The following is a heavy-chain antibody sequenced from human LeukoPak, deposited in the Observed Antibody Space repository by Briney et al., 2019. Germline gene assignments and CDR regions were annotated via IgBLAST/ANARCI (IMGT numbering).Heavy chain of an antibody. CDR2: IFHSGKT. CDR1: GYSISSGYY. Sequence: SETLSLTCGVSGYSISSGYYWGWIRQSPGKGLEWIGSIFHSGKTYYNLSLKSRVTISVDTSKNQFSLKLTSVTAADTAVYYCARGDIPDFWGQGTLVTVPS. CDR3: ARGDIPDF. V-gene: IGHV4-38-2*01. J-gene: IGHJ4*02. D-gene: IGHD2-21*01.